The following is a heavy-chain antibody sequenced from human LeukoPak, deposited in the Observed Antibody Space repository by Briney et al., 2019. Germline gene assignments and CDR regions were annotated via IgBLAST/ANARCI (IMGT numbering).Heavy chain of an antibody. D-gene: IGHD3-3*01. J-gene: IGHJ4*02. CDR3: AKDARPLTIFGVVIVD. CDR1: GFTFSSYG. V-gene: IGHV3-30*18. CDR2: ISYDGSNK. Sequence: GGSLRLSCAASGFTFSSYGMHWVRQAPGKGLEWVAVISYDGSNKYYADSVKGRFTISRDNSKNTLYLQMNSLRAEDTAVYYCAKDARPLTIFGVVIVDWGQGTLVTVSS.